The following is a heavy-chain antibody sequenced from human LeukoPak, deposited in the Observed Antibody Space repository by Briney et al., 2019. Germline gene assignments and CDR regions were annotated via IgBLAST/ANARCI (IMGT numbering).Heavy chain of an antibody. Sequence: PGGSLRLSCAASGFTFSDHYTDWVRQAPGKGLEWVGRIRKKGNSYTTEYAASVKGRFTISRDDSKSSLYLQMSSLKTEDTAVYYCARELGYYDSSGYFRAPYYFDYWGQGALVTVSS. CDR1: GFTFSDHY. V-gene: IGHV3-72*01. D-gene: IGHD3-22*01. CDR3: ARELGYYDSSGYFRAPYYFDY. J-gene: IGHJ4*02. CDR2: IRKKGNSYTT.